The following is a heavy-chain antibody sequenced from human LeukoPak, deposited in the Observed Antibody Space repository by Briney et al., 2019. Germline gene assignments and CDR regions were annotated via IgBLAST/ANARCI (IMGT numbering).Heavy chain of an antibody. Sequence: ASVKVSCKASGGTFSSYAISWVRQAPGQGLEWMGIINPSGGSTSYAQKFQGRVTMTRDTSTSTVYMELSSLRSEDTAVYYCARGYCTNGVCYTYDAFDIWGQGTMVTVSS. CDR2: INPSGGST. D-gene: IGHD2-8*01. CDR1: GGTFSSYA. J-gene: IGHJ3*02. CDR3: ARGYCTNGVCYTYDAFDI. V-gene: IGHV1-46*01.